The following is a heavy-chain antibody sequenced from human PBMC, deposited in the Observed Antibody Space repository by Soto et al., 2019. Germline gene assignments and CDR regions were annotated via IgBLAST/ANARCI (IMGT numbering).Heavy chain of an antibody. CDR2: ISGDGTRT. V-gene: IGHV3-64*02. Sequence: EVQLVESGEGLVQPGGSLRLSCAASGFTFSRSPMHWVRQAPGKGLESVTAISGDGTRTYYGDSVRSRFTVSRDNSKNTLYLQMGSLRPEDTAVYYCAREGNNGSLDYWGQGTLVTVSS. J-gene: IGHJ4*02. D-gene: IGHD1-26*01. CDR1: GFTFSRSP. CDR3: AREGNNGSLDY.